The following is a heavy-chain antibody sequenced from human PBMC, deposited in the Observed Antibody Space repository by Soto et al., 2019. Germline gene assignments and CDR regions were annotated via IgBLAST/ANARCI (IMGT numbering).Heavy chain of an antibody. D-gene: IGHD6-6*01. CDR2: ISSSSSYI. CDR1: GFTFSSYS. CDR3: ARDRRWGSSSILGEIDY. J-gene: IGHJ4*02. V-gene: IGHV3-21*01. Sequence: GGSLRLSCAASGFTFSSYSMNWVRQAPGKGLEWVSSISSSSSYIYYADSVKGRFTISRDNAKNSLYLQMNSLRAEDTAVYYCARDRRWGSSSILGEIDYWGQGTLVTVSS.